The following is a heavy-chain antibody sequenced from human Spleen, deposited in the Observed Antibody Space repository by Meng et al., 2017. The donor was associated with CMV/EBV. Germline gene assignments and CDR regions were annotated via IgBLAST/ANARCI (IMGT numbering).Heavy chain of an antibody. D-gene: IGHD1-1*01. CDR1: GDSVSSNSAA. CDR3: ARGGTGIDNWFDP. Sequence: GDSVSSNSAAWNWIRQSPSGGLEWLGRTYYRSKWYNDYAVSVKSRITINPDTSKNQFSLQLNSVTPEDTAVYYCARGGTGIDNWFDPWGQGTLVTVSS. J-gene: IGHJ5*02. V-gene: IGHV6-1*01. CDR2: TYYRSKWYN.